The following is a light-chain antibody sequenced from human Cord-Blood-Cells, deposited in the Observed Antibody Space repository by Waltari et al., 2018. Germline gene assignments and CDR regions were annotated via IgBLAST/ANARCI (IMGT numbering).Light chain of an antibody. CDR2: GKN. J-gene: IGLJ1*01. CDR1: QLISYY. V-gene: IGLV3-19*01. Sequence: SSELTHAPALSVALGQTVRITCQGNQLISYYASWYQQKPGKAPVLVSYGKNNRPAGIPDRFSGSSSGNTAALTITGAQAEDEADYYCNSRDSSGNHYVFGTGTKVTVL. CDR3: NSRDSSGNHYV.